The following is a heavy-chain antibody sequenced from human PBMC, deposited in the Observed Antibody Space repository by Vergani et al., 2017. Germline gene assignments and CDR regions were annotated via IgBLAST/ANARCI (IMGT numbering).Heavy chain of an antibody. CDR2: IIPILGIA. D-gene: IGHD3-22*01. J-gene: IGHJ4*02. Sequence: QVQLVQSGAEVKKPGSSVKVSCKASGGTFSSYTISWVRQAPGQGLEWMGRIIPILGIANYAQKFQGRVTITADKSTSTAYMELSSLRTEDTAVYYCAMGELFSGYPIDYWGQRTLVTVSS. CDR3: AMGELFSGYPIDY. V-gene: IGHV1-69*02. CDR1: GGTFSSYT.